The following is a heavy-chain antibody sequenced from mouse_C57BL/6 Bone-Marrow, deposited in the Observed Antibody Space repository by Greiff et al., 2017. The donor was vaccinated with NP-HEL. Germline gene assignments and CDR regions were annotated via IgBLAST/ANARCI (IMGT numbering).Heavy chain of an antibody. D-gene: IGHD2-4*01. Sequence: EVKLMVSEGGLVQPGSSMKLSCTASGFTFSDYYMAWVRQVPEKGLEWVANINYDGSSTYYLDSLKRRFIISIDNAKHILYLQMSSLKSEDTATYYCAREGGLRRRTYAMDYWGQGTSVTVSS. J-gene: IGHJ4*01. CDR2: INYDGSST. CDR1: GFTFSDYY. CDR3: AREGGLRRRTYAMDY. V-gene: IGHV5-16*01.